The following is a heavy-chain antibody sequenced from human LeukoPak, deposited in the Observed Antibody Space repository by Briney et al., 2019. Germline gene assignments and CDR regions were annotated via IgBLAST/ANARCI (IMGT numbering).Heavy chain of an antibody. V-gene: IGHV4-39*07. CDR3: RILWFGELSYFDY. Sequence: TSETLSLTCTVSGGSISSSSYYWGCIRQPPGKGLECIGNIYYSGSTYYNPSLKSLVTISVDTSKNQFSLKLSSVTAADTAVYYCRILWFGELSYFDYWGQGTLVTVSS. CDR2: IYYSGST. CDR1: GGSISSSSYY. J-gene: IGHJ4*02. D-gene: IGHD3-10*01.